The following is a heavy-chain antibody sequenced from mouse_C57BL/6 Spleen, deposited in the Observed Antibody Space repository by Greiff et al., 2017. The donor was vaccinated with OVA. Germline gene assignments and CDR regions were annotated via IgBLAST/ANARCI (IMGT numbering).Heavy chain of an antibody. CDR1: GYTFTSYW. Sequence: QVQLQQSGAELAKPGASVKLSCKASGYTFTSYWMHWVKQRPGQGLEWIGHINPSSGYTKYNQKFKDKATLTADKSSSTAYMQLSSLTYEDSAVYYCAREIYDGYYRFAYWGQGTLVTVSA. D-gene: IGHD2-3*01. CDR3: AREIYDGYYRFAY. CDR2: INPSSGYT. V-gene: IGHV1-7*01. J-gene: IGHJ3*01.